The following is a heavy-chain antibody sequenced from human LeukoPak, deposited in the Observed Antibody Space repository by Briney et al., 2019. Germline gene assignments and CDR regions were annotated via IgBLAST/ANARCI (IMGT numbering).Heavy chain of an antibody. D-gene: IGHD3-16*01. Sequence: GGSLTLSCAASGFTFSSYAMSWVRQAPARGLEWVSSLRGDGETFYIDSVKGRLTLSRDESRNTVYLQLNNLRVEDTAVYFCAKASWVSRADAVLWGQGTLVTVSS. J-gene: IGHJ4*02. CDR1: GFTFSSYA. V-gene: IGHV3-23*01. CDR3: AKASWVSRADAVL. CDR2: LRGDGET.